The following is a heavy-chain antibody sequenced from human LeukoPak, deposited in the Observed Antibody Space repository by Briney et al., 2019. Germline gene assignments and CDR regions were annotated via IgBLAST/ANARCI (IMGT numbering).Heavy chain of an antibody. D-gene: IGHD3-22*01. Sequence: PGRSLRLSCAASGFTFSSYAMHWVRQAPGKRLEWVAVISYDGSNKYYADSVKGRFTISRDNSKNTLYLQMNSLRAEDTAVYYCARLDYYDSSNFDYWGQGTLVTVSS. CDR2: ISYDGSNK. V-gene: IGHV3-30-3*01. J-gene: IGHJ4*02. CDR3: ARLDYYDSSNFDY. CDR1: GFTFSSYA.